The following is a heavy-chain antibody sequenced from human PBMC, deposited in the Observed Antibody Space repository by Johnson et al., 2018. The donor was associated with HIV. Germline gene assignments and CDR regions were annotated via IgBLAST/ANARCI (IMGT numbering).Heavy chain of an antibody. J-gene: IGHJ3*02. CDR3: ARGPILEWLSGDGFDM. Sequence: QMLLVESGGGVVQPGRSLRLSCAASGFTFSSYAMHWVRQAPGKGLEWVAVISYDGSNQYYADSVKGRFTISRDNSKNTLYLQMNSLRVEDTAMYYCARGPILEWLSGDGFDMWGQGTKVTV. D-gene: IGHD3-3*01. CDR2: ISYDGSNQ. CDR1: GFTFSSYA. V-gene: IGHV3-30*04.